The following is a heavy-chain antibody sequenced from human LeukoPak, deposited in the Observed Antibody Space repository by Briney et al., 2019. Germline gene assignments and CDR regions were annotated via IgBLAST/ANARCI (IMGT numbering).Heavy chain of an antibody. CDR3: AAGRRTGTHYNFFDP. Sequence: GASVKVSCKASGYTFINYDINWVRHATGHGLEWMGWMNPKSGDTGFAQKFQGRVTLTTNTSISTAYMELSSLRSEDTAVYFCAAGRRTGTHYNFFDPWGQGTLVTVSS. J-gene: IGHJ5*02. V-gene: IGHV1-8*01. CDR2: MNPKSGDT. D-gene: IGHD1-1*01. CDR1: GYTFINYD.